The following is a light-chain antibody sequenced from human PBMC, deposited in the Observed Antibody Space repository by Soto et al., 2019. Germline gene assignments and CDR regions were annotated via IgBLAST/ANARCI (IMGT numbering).Light chain of an antibody. Sequence: QSVLTQPRSVSGSPGQSVTISCTGTSSDVGGYNYVSWYHQHPGKAPKLMIYDVNKRPSGVPDRFSGSKSGNTASLTISGLQAEDEADYYCCSYAGSYTYVFGTGTKLTVL. V-gene: IGLV2-11*01. CDR1: SSDVGGYNY. CDR3: CSYAGSYTYV. CDR2: DVN. J-gene: IGLJ1*01.